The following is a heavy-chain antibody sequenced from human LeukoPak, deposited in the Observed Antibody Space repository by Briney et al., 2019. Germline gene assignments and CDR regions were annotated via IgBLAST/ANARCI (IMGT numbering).Heavy chain of an antibody. CDR1: GFTFSSYA. CDR2: ISYDGSNK. D-gene: IGHD6-19*01. J-gene: IGHJ4*02. V-gene: IGHV3-30-3*01. CDR3: ARDPAIAVAEYYFDY. Sequence: GGSLRLSCAASGFTFSSYAMHWVRQAPGKGLEWVAVISYDGSNKYYADSVKGRFTISRDNSKNTLYLQMNSLRAEDTAVYYCARDPAIAVAEYYFDYWGQGTLVTVSS.